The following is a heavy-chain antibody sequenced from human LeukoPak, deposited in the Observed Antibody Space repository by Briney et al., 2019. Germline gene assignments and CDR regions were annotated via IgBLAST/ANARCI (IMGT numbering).Heavy chain of an antibody. D-gene: IGHD6-13*01. CDR1: GGSISSYY. V-gene: IGHV4-59*08. CDR3: ARHKKGIAAAGTFRYYYYYYMDV. Sequence: SETLSLTCTVSGGSISSYYWSWIRQPPGKGLEWIGYIYYSGSTNYNPSLKSRVTISVDTSKNQFSLKLSSVTAADTAVYYCARHKKGIAAAGTFRYYYYYYMDVWGKGTTVTISS. J-gene: IGHJ6*03. CDR2: IYYSGST.